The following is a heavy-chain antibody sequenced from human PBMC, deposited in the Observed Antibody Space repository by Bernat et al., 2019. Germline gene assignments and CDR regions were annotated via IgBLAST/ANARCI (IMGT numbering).Heavy chain of an antibody. D-gene: IGHD4-17*01. CDR2: IKQDGSEK. J-gene: IGHJ4*02. CDR3: ARDNPLDYGDYVGY. CDR1: GFTFSSYW. V-gene: IGHV3-7*01. Sequence: EVQLVESGGGLVQPGGSLRLSCAASGFTFSSYWMSWVRQAPGKGLEWVANIKQDGSEKYYVDSVKGRFTISRDNAKNSLYLQMNSLRAEDTAVYHCARDNPLDYGDYVGYWGQGTLVTVSS.